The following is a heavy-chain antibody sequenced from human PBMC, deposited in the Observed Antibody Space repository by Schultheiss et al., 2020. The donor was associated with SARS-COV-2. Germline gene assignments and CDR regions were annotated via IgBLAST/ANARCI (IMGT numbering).Heavy chain of an antibody. V-gene: IGHV4-4*07. J-gene: IGHJ3*02. CDR1: GGSISSYY. CDR2: IYTSGST. CDR3: AKVYSSGGGWDAFDI. Sequence: SQTLSLTCTVSGGSISSYYWSWIRQPAGKGLEWIGRIYTSGSTNYNPSLKSRVTMSVDTSKNQFSLKLSSVTAADTAVYYCAKVYSSGGGWDAFDIWGQGTMVTVSS. D-gene: IGHD6-25*01.